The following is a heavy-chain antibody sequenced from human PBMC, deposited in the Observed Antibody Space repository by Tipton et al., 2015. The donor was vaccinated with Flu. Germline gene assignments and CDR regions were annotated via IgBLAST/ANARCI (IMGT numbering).Heavy chain of an antibody. J-gene: IGHJ4*02. D-gene: IGHD4-17*01. CDR1: GFTFSSYW. CDR2: IKQDGSEK. V-gene: IGHV3-7*01. Sequence: LSLTCAASGFTFSSYWMSWVRQAPGKGLEWVANIKQDGSEKYYVDSVKGRFTISRDNAKNSLYLQMNSLRAEDTAVYYCARYKGVTTPRGGFDYWGQGTLVTVSS. CDR3: ARYKGVTTPRGGFDY.